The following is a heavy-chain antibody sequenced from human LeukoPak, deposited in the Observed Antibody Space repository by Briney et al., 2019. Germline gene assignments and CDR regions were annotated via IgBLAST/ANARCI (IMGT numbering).Heavy chain of an antibody. V-gene: IGHV4-39*01. CDR1: GGSISSSSYY. CDR3: ARQPPGIAAADMYYFDY. CDR2: IYYSGST. J-gene: IGHJ4*02. D-gene: IGHD6-13*01. Sequence: PSETLSLTCTVSGGSISSSSYYWGWIRQPPGKGLEWIGSIYYSGSTYYNPSLKSRVTISVDTSKNQFSLELSSVTAADTAVYYCARQPPGIAAADMYYFDYWGQGTLVTVSS.